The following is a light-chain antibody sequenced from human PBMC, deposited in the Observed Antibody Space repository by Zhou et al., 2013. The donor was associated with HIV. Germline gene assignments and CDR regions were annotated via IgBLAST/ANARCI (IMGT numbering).Light chain of an antibody. Sequence: DIVMTQSPLSLPVTPGEPASISCRSSQSLLHSNGYNYVDWYLQKPGQSPQLLLYLGSNRASGVPDRFSGSGSGTDFTLTISSLQPEDFAIYYCQQSYSNPITFGQGTRLEIK. V-gene: IGKV2-28*01. CDR3: QQSYSNPIT. CDR1: QSLLHSNGYNY. CDR2: LGS. J-gene: IGKJ5*01.